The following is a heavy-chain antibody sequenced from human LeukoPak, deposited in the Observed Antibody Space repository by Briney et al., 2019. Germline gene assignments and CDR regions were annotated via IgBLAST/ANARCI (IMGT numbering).Heavy chain of an antibody. CDR2: ISGSGVGT. CDR3: AKDALVKGPLNDFWSGYYSSQDY. CDR1: GFTFSSYT. V-gene: IGHV3-23*01. Sequence: GGSLRLSCAASGFTFSSYTMSWVRQAPGKGLEWVSAISGSGVGTYYADSVKGRFTISRDNSKNTLYLQMNSLRAEDTAVYYCAKDALVKGPLNDFWSGYYSSQDYWGQGTLVTVSS. J-gene: IGHJ4*02. D-gene: IGHD3-3*01.